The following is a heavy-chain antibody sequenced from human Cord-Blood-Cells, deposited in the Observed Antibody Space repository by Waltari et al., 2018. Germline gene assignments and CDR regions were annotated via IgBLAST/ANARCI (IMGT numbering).Heavy chain of an antibody. V-gene: IGHV1-2*06. CDR1: GYTFTGYY. D-gene: IGHD4-17*01. CDR3: ARDVDYGDYWYFDL. Sequence: QVQLVQSGDEVKKPGASVKVSCKASGYTFTGYYMHWVRQAPGQGLEWMGRINPNSGGTNYAQKFQGRVTMTRDTSISTAYMELSRLRSDDTAVYYCARDVDYGDYWYFDLWGRGTLVTVSS. CDR2: INPNSGGT. J-gene: IGHJ2*01.